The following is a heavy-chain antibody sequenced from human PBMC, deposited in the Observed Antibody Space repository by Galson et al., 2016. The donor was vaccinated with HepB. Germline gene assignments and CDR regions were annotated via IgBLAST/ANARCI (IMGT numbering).Heavy chain of an antibody. Sequence: SLRLSCATSGFIFTNYGFHWVRQAPGKGLEWLAAIWFDGTFESSGDSVRGRFAISKDDSKTTEYLQMNSLRVEDTAVYYCARRFGDGMDVWGQGTTVTVS. CDR3: ARRFGDGMDV. CDR1: GFIFTNYG. CDR2: IWFDGTFE. D-gene: IGHD3-10*01. J-gene: IGHJ6*02. V-gene: IGHV3-33*03.